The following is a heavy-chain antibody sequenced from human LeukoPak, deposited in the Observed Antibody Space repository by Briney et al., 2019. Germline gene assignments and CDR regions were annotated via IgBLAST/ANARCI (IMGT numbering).Heavy chain of an antibody. V-gene: IGHV3-23*01. CDR2: IIGVVGGQ. D-gene: IGHD3-16*01. CDR3: AKGVDASGIYYYFYMDV. J-gene: IGHJ6*03. CDR1: GFTFISYA. Sequence: PGGSLRLSCAAAGFTFISYAISWVRQAPGKGLEWVACIIGVVGGQYYAHSGKVRFTISRDNSKNTLYLQMTNLRPEDTAVYYCAKGVDASGIYYYFYMDVWGKGTTVTVSS.